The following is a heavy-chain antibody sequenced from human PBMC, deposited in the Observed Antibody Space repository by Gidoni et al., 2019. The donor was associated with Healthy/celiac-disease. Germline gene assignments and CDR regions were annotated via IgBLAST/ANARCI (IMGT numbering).Heavy chain of an antibody. Sequence: QVQLVQSGAEVKKPGVSVTVSCKASGSTFTGYYMHWVRQAPGQGLEWMGWINPNSGGTNYAQKLQGRVTMTRDTSISTAYMELSRLRSDDTAVYYCARGPDIVVVPDAIVYCYYYYMDVWGKGTTVTVSS. CDR2: INPNSGGT. D-gene: IGHD2-2*01. J-gene: IGHJ6*03. CDR3: ARGPDIVVVPDAIVYCYYYYMDV. V-gene: IGHV1-2*02. CDR1: GSTFTGYY.